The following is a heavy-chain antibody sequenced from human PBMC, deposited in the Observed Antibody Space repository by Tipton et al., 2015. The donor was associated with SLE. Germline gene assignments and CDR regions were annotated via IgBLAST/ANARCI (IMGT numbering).Heavy chain of an antibody. V-gene: IGHV4-34*01. Sequence: TLSLTCAVYGGSFSGYYWTWIRQPPGKGLEWIGEINHSGSTYYNPSLKSRVTISVDRSKNQFSLKLSSVTAADTAVYYCARDQIAVAGTFDYWGQGTLVTVSS. CDR1: GGSFSGYY. CDR3: ARDQIAVAGTFDY. J-gene: IGHJ4*02. CDR2: INHSGST. D-gene: IGHD6-19*01.